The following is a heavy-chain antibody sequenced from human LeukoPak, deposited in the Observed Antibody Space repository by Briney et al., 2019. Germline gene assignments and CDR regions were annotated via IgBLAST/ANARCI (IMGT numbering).Heavy chain of an antibody. CDR2: ISYDGSNK. Sequence: PGGSLRLSCAASGFTFSSYAMHWVRQAPGKGLEWVAVISYDGSNKYYADSVKGRFTISRDNSKNTLYLQMNSLRAEDTAVYYCARVASGFLEWLSSGPTYGMDVWGQGTTVTVSS. CDR1: GFTFSSYA. CDR3: ARVASGFLEWLSSGPTYGMDV. V-gene: IGHV3-30-3*01. D-gene: IGHD3-3*01. J-gene: IGHJ6*02.